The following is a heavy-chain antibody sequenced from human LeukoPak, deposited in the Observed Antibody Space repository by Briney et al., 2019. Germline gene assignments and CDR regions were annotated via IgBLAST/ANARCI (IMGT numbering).Heavy chain of an antibody. D-gene: IGHD3-10*01. CDR2: ISVYNGNT. CDR3: ARDRLTYYSGSGSDF. CDR1: GYTFTAYG. J-gene: IGHJ4*02. V-gene: IGHV1-18*01. Sequence: GASVKVSCKASGYTFTAYGISWVRQAPGQGLEWMGWISVYNGNTNYTPKLQSRVTMTTDTSTSTAYMELRSLRSDDTAVYYCARDRLTYYSGSGSDFWGQGTLVTVSS.